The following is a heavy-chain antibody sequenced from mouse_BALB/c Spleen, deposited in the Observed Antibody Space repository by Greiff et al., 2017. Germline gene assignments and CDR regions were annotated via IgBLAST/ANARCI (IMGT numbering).Heavy chain of an antibody. D-gene: IGHD1-2*01. V-gene: IGHV5-15*02. CDR3: ARVLRLQAMDY. CDR1: GFTFSDYG. Sequence: EVKLMESGGGLVQPGGSRKLSCAASGFTFSDYGMAWVRQAPGKGPEWVAFISNLAYSIYYADTVTGRFTISRENAKNTLYLEMSSLRSEDTAMYYCARVLRLQAMDYWGQGTSVTVSS. J-gene: IGHJ4*01. CDR2: ISNLAYSI.